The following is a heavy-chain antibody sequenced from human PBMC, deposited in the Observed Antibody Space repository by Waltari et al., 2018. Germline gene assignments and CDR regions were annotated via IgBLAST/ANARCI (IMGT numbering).Heavy chain of an antibody. CDR2: MSMGGNII. CDR1: GFFFNNFG. CDR3: ARSRRGDYYDPSSH. J-gene: IGHJ4*02. V-gene: IGHV3-21*01. D-gene: IGHD3-16*01. Sequence: EVSLVESGGKVVKPGGSLRLSCATSGFFFNNFGLNWFRQAPGKGLGWVATMSMGGNIIYYGQSVEGRFTISRDNAKKSVFLQMNSLRADDTATYYCARSRRGDYYDPSSHWGQGTLVTVSS.